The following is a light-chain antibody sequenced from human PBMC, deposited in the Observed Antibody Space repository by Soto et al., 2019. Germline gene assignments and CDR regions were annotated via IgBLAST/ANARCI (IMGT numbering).Light chain of an antibody. V-gene: IGKV1-5*01. J-gene: IGKJ1*01. Sequence: DIQMTQSPSTLSASVGDRVTITCRASQSISSWLAWYQQKPGKAPKLLIYDASSLESGVPSRFSGSGSGTDFTLTISSLQAEDFATYFCQQSFSVRSWTFGQGTKVDIK. CDR3: QQSFSVRSWT. CDR1: QSISSW. CDR2: DAS.